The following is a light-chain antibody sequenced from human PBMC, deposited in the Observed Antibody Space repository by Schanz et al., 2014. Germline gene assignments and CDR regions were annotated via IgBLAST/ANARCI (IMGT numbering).Light chain of an antibody. CDR1: SSDVGSYKF. CDR3: SSYATSDTVTL. V-gene: IGLV2-14*02. CDR2: EAT. Sequence: QSALTQPASVSGSPGQSITISCTGTSSDVGSYKFVSWYHQHPGKAPKLIIYEATNRPSGVSSRFSGSKSVTTASLTISGLQDEDEADYYSSSYATSDTVTLFGGGTKLT. J-gene: IGLJ3*02.